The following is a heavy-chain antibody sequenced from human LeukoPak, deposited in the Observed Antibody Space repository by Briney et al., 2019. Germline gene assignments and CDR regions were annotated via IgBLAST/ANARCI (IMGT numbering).Heavy chain of an antibody. CDR2: ISAYNGNT. D-gene: IGHD6-19*01. CDR1: GYTFTSYG. J-gene: IGHJ4*02. Sequence: GASVKVSCKASGYTFTSYGISWVRQAPGQGLEWMGWISAYNGNTNYAQKLQGRVTMTTDTSTSTAYMELRSLGSDDTAVYYCARGERGYPYSSGWYSVYWGQGTLVTVSS. CDR3: ARGERGYPYSSGWYSVY. V-gene: IGHV1-18*01.